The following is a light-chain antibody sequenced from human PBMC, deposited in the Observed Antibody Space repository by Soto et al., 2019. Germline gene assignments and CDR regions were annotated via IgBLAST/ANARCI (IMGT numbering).Light chain of an antibody. V-gene: IGKV3-11*01. CDR1: QSVSSN. J-gene: IGKJ5*01. CDR3: QQRADWPIT. Sequence: EIVMTQSPATLSVSPGERATLSCRASQSVSSNLAWYQQKPGQAPRLLIYGTSSRATGIPDRFSGSGSGTDFTLTISSLEPDDFAVYYCQQRADWPITFGQGTRLEIK. CDR2: GTS.